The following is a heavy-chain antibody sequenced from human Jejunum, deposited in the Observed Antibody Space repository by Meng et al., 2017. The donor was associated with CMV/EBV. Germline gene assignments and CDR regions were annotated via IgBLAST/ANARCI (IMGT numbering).Heavy chain of an antibody. CDR3: AKSTDFDS. D-gene: IGHD4-11*01. V-gene: IGHV3-23*01. CDR1: GFTFNTYH. Sequence: RLACAASGFTFNTYHGNWVRQAPGKGLEWVSGIRADDGSTFYAASVRGRFTISRDNSKNTLYLEMDTLSPEDTAVYYCAKSTDFDSWGQGTLVTVSS. CDR2: IRADDGST. J-gene: IGHJ4*02.